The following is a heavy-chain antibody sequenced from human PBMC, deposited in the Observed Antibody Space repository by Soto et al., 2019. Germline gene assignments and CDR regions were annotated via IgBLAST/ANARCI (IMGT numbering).Heavy chain of an antibody. J-gene: IGHJ6*02. CDR1: GGSFSGYY. Sequence: ASETLSLTCAVYGGSFSGYYWSWIRQPPGKGLEWIGEINHSGSTNYNPSLKSRVTISVDTSKNQFSLKLSSVTAADTAVYCCGGRRGVGRGVLYYYGMDVWGQGTTVTVSS. D-gene: IGHD3-3*01. CDR2: INHSGST. CDR3: GGRRGVGRGVLYYYGMDV. V-gene: IGHV4-34*01.